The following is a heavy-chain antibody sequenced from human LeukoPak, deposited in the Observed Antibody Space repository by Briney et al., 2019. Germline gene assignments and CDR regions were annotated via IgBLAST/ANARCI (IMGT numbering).Heavy chain of an antibody. CDR3: TRGMLRQPPDY. J-gene: IGHJ4*02. V-gene: IGHV3-23*01. CDR2: IFPSGGEI. Sequence: GGSLRLSCEASGFTFSTFAMIWVRQPPGKGLEWVSSIFPSGGEIHYADSVRGRFTISRDNSKNTLYLQMNSLRVEDTAIYYCTRGMLRQPPDYWGQGMLVTVSS. CDR1: GFTFSTFA. D-gene: IGHD3-10*02.